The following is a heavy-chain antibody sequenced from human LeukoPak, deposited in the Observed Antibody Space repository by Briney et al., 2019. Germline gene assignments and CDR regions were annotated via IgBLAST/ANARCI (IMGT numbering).Heavy chain of an antibody. CDR2: ISSSSSTI. V-gene: IGHV3-48*01. J-gene: IGHJ4*02. CDR3: ASVPEYHPAGKYYYDSSGYRGGGDY. CDR1: GFTFSSYS. D-gene: IGHD3-22*01. Sequence: QPGGSLRLSCAASGFTFSSYSMNWVRQAPGKGLEWVSYISSSSSTIYYADSVKGRFTISRDNAKNSLYPQMNSLRAEDTAVYYCASVPEYHPAGKYYYDSSGYRGGGDYWGQGTLVTVSS.